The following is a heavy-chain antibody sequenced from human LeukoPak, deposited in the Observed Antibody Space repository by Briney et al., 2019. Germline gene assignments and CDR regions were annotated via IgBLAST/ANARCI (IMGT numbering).Heavy chain of an antibody. D-gene: IGHD5-12*01. Sequence: ASVKVSSKASGYTYTGYYMHWVRQAPGQGLEWMGWINPNSGGTNYAQKFQGRVTMTRDTSISTAYMELSRLRSDDTAVYYCAREIVATIPHYFDYWGQGTLVTVSS. J-gene: IGHJ4*02. V-gene: IGHV1-2*02. CDR2: INPNSGGT. CDR3: AREIVATIPHYFDY. CDR1: GYTYTGYY.